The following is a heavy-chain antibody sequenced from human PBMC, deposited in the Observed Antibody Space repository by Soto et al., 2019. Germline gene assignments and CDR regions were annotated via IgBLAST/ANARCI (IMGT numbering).Heavy chain of an antibody. D-gene: IGHD2-2*01. J-gene: IGHJ5*02. CDR2: FDPEDGET. V-gene: IGHV1-24*01. CDR3: ATLTLIVVVPAERTYNWFDP. CDR1: GYTLTELS. Sequence: ASVKVSCKVSGYTLTELSMHWVRQAPGKGLEWMEGFDPEDGETIYAQKFQGRVTMTEDTSTDTAYMELSSLRSEDTAVYYCATLTLIVVVPAERTYNWFDPWGQGTLVTVSS.